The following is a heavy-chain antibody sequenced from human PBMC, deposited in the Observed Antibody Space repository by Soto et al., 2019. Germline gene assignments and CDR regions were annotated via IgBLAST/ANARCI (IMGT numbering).Heavy chain of an antibody. CDR1: GGSISSYY. J-gene: IGHJ5*01. CDR2: NYYPAST. CDR3: ARDRGFT. V-gene: IGHV4-59*01. Sequence: PSETLSLTCTVSGGSISSYYWSWIRQPPGKGLEDSGNNYYPASTSYVPSPNGRATISVYTSQTQFTLKLTSVNAADTAVYYCARDRGFTWGHGTLVTVSS.